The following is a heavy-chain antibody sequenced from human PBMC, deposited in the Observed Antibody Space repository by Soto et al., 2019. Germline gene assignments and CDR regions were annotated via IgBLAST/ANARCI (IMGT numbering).Heavy chain of an antibody. CDR2: IIPIIGII. CDR3: AKDGGSFDY. V-gene: IGHV1-69*04. J-gene: IGHJ4*02. CDR1: GGTFSTYT. Sequence: SVKVSCKASGGTFSTYTITWVRQAPGQGLEWMGRIIPIIGIINYAQKFQARVTITTDTSASTAYMELSSLRSEDTAVYYCAKDGGSFDYWGQGTLVTVSS. D-gene: IGHD3-16*01.